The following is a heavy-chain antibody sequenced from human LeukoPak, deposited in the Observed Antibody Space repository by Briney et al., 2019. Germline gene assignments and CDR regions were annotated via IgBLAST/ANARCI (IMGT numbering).Heavy chain of an antibody. CDR1: GGPFTSYA. Sequence: ASVTLSCTASGGPFTSYAISWVRQAPGQGLEWMGRIIPILGIANYAQKFQGRVTITADKSTSTAYMELSSLRSEDTAVYYCAKTQQLAFDYWGQGTLVTVSS. J-gene: IGHJ4*02. CDR2: IIPILGIA. D-gene: IGHD6-13*01. V-gene: IGHV1-69*04. CDR3: AKTQQLAFDY.